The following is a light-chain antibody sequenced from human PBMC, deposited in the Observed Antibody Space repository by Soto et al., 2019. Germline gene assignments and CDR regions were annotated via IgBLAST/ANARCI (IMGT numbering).Light chain of an antibody. J-gene: IGLJ1*01. CDR2: DVS. CDR3: SSYTSSSTLDYV. CDR1: SSDGGGYNY. V-gene: IGLV2-14*01. Sequence: QSALTQPASVSGSPGQSITISCTGTSSDGGGYNYVSWYQQHPGKAPTLMIYDVSNRPSGVSNRFSGSKSGNTASLTISGLQAEDEADYYCSSYTSSSTLDYVFATGTKVTVL.